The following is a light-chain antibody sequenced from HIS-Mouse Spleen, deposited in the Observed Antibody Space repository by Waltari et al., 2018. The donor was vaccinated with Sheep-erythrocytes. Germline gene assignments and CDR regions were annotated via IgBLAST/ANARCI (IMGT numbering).Light chain of an antibody. V-gene: IGLV3-1*01. J-gene: IGLJ2*01. CDR3: QAWDSSTAVV. Sequence: SYELTQPPSVSVSPGQTASIPCSGDKLGDKYACWSQQKPGQSPVLVIYQDSKRPSGIPERFSGSNSGNTATLTISGTQAMDEADYYCQAWDSSTAVVFGGGTKLTVL. CDR1: KLGDKY. CDR2: QDS.